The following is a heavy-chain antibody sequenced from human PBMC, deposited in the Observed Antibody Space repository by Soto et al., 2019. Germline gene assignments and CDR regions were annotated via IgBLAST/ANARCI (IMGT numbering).Heavy chain of an antibody. Sequence: GGSLRLSCAAPGFTFSSYCIHWVRQAPGKGLERVAVLLYDVSNKYYADFVKGRFTISRDNSKNTLYLQMNSLRAEDTAVYYCAKDTEMATIYYYYYYGMDVWGQGTTVTVSS. CDR3: AKDTEMATIYYYYYYGMDV. D-gene: IGHD5-12*01. CDR1: GFTFSSYC. J-gene: IGHJ6*02. V-gene: IGHV3-30*18. CDR2: LLYDVSNK.